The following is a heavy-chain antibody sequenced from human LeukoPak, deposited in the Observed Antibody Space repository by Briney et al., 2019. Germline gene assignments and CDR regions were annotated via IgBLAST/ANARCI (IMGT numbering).Heavy chain of an antibody. CDR3: ARDPDC. CDR1: GYTLISNP. V-gene: IGHV1-3*01. J-gene: IGHJ4*01. Sequence: ASVPVSCKASGYTLISNPMYWVRRAPGQRLEWMGWINVGNGNTEYPQNLQDRVTISRDTSASTDYMELSSLGSEDMAVYDCARDPDCGGQGTLVTVSS. CDR2: INVGNGNT.